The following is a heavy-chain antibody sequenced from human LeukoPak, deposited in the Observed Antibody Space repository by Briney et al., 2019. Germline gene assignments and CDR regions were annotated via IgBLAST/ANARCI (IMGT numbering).Heavy chain of an antibody. CDR1: GFTFSSYS. V-gene: IGHV3-21*01. J-gene: IGHJ4*02. D-gene: IGHD2-21*02. CDR2: ISSSSSYI. CDR3: AKVSLYCGGDCYSNDY. Sequence: GGSLRLSCAASGFTFSSYSMNWVRQAPGKGLEWVSSISSSSSYIYYADSVKGRFTISRDNAKNSLYLQMNSLRAEDTAVYYCAKVSLYCGGDCYSNDYWGQGTLVTVSS.